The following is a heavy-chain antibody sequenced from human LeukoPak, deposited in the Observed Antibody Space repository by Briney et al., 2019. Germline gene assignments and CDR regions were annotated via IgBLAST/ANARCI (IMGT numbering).Heavy chain of an antibody. Sequence: PSQTLSLTCTVSGGSISSGSYSWSWVRQPAGKGLEWIGRIYTSGSTNYNPSLKSRVTISVDTSKNQFSLKLSSVTAADTAVYYCARPTTADEGRAFDIWGQGTMVTVSS. D-gene: IGHD4-17*01. J-gene: IGHJ3*02. CDR3: ARPTTADEGRAFDI. CDR2: IYTSGST. CDR1: GGSISSGSYS. V-gene: IGHV4-61*02.